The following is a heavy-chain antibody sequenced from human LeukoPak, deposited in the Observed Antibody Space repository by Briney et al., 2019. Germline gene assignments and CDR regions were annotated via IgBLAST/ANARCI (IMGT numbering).Heavy chain of an antibody. Sequence: ASVKVSCKASGYTFTSYGICWVRQAPGQGLEWMGWISAYNGNTNYAQKRQGRVTMTTDTSTSTAYMELRSLRSDDTAVYYCARAERITIFGVIIRTDAFDIWGQGTMVTVSS. J-gene: IGHJ3*02. CDR1: GYTFTSYG. V-gene: IGHV1-18*01. D-gene: IGHD3-3*01. CDR3: ARAERITIFGVIIRTDAFDI. CDR2: ISAYNGNT.